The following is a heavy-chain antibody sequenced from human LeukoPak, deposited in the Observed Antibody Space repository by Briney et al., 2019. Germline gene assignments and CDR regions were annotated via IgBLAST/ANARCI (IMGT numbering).Heavy chain of an antibody. Sequence: SQTLSLTCTVPGASISTGGFYWSWILQHPGKGLEWIGNIYSSGSTSYNPSLMSRLSISVDTSKSQFSLELTSVTAADTAVYYCARASTSNYYYSYWGQGTLVTVSS. V-gene: IGHV4-31*03. CDR1: GASISTGGFY. CDR2: IYSSGST. J-gene: IGHJ4*02. CDR3: ARASTSNYYYSY. D-gene: IGHD3-22*01.